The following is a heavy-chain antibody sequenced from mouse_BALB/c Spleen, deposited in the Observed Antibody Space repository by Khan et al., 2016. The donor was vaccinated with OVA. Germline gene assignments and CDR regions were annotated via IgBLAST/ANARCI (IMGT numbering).Heavy chain of an antibody. V-gene: IGHV1-63*02. D-gene: IGHD1-1*01. CDR2: INPGSGNT. J-gene: IGHJ4*01. Sequence: VQLQESGAELVRPGTSVKMSCKAPGYTFTNYWIGWVKQRPGHGLEWIGDINPGSGNTNYNEKFKGKATLTADTSSSTAYMQLSSLTSEDSAIYYCVIPYYYGSSYATMDDWGQGTSVTVSS. CDR3: VIPYYYGSSYATMDD. CDR1: GYTFTNYW.